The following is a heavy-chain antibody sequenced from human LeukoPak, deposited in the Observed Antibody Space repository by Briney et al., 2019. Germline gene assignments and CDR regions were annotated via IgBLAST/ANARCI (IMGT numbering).Heavy chain of an antibody. D-gene: IGHD2/OR15-2a*01. CDR1: GGSISSTDYY. CDR2: IYYSGST. V-gene: IGHV4-39*07. J-gene: IGHJ4*02. Sequence: SETLSLNCLVSGGSISSTDYYWGWTRQPPGKGLEWIGNIYYSGSTYYNPSLKSRVTISVDTSMNQFSLKLSSVTAADTAEYRCARQTRLSPYYFDYWGQGTLVTVSS. CDR3: ARQTRLSPYYFDY.